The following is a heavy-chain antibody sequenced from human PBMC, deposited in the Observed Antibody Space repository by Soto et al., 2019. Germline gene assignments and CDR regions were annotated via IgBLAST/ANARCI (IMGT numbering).Heavy chain of an antibody. CDR2: MNPNSGNT. Sequence: ASVKVSCKASGYTFTSYDINWGRQATGQGLEWMGWMNPNSGNTGYAQKFQGSVTMTRNTSISTAYMELSSLRSEGTAGYYCARGPLIPWEPTDYWGQGTLVTVSS. J-gene: IGHJ4*02. V-gene: IGHV1-8*01. CDR3: ARGPLIPWEPTDY. CDR1: GYTFTSYD. D-gene: IGHD1-26*01.